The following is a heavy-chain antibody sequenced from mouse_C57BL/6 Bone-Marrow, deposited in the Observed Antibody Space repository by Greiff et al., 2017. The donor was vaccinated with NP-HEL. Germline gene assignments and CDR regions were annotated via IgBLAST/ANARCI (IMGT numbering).Heavy chain of an antibody. CDR2: IDPETGGT. D-gene: IGHD1-1*01. Sequence: VQLQQSGAELVRPGASVTLSCKASGYTFTDYEMHWVKQTPVHGLEWIGAIDPETGGTAYNQKFKGKAILTADKSSSTAYMELRSLTSEYSAVYYCTRITTVVARYWYFDVWGTGTTVTVSS. CDR3: TRITTVVARYWYFDV. V-gene: IGHV1-15*01. J-gene: IGHJ1*03. CDR1: GYTFTDYE.